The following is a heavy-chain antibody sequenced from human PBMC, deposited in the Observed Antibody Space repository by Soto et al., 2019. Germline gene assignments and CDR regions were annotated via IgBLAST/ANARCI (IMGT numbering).Heavy chain of an antibody. J-gene: IGHJ4*02. Sequence: EVQLVESGGGLVQPGGSLRLSCAASGFTFSTYWMHWVRQAPGKGPVWVSRISSDGSVTDYAGSVKGRFTISRDNAKDTLYLPMNSLRAAETAVYYCASAMTPVRAATKGAYWGKGTLVPFSP. D-gene: IGHD2-15*01. CDR2: ISSDGSVT. V-gene: IGHV3-74*01. CDR1: GFTFSTYW. CDR3: ASAMTPVRAATKGAY.